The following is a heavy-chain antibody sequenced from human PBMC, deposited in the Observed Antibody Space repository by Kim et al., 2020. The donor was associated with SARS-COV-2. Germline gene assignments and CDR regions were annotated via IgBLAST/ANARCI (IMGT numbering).Heavy chain of an antibody. J-gene: IGHJ6*02. Sequence: ASVKVSCKASGYTFTGYYMHWVRQAPGQGLEWMGWINPNSGGTNYAQKFQGRVTMTRDTSISTAYMELSRLRSDDTAVYYCARDGDDYGSGSYEFRYYYYDGLDVWGQGTTVTAS. CDR1: GYTFTGYY. CDR3: ARDGDDYGSGSYEFRYYYYDGLDV. CDR2: INPNSGGT. D-gene: IGHD3-10*01. V-gene: IGHV1-2*02.